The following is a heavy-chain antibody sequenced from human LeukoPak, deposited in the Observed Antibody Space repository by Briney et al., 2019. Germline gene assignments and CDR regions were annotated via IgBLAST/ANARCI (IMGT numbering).Heavy chain of an antibody. J-gene: IGHJ4*02. Sequence: GGSLRLSCAASGFTFSSYAMSWVRQAPGKGLEWVSAISGSGGSTYYADSVKGRFTISRDNSKNTLYLQMNSLRAEDTAVYYCAKALGIIWFGDYFDYWGQGTLVTVSS. CDR2: ISGSGGST. V-gene: IGHV3-23*01. D-gene: IGHD3-10*01. CDR3: AKALGIIWFGDYFDY. CDR1: GFTFSSYA.